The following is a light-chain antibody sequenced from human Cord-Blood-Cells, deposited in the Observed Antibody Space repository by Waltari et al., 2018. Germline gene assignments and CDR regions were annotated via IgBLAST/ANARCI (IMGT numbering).Light chain of an antibody. V-gene: IGKV1-39*01. CDR2: AAS. J-gene: IGKJ2*03. Sequence: DIQMTHSPSSLSASVGDRVPITCRASQSISSYLNWYKQKPGKAPKLLIYAASSLQSGVPSRFSGSGSGTDFTLTISSLQPEDFATYYCQQSYSTPPYSFGQGTKLEIK. CDR1: QSISSY. CDR3: QQSYSTPPYS.